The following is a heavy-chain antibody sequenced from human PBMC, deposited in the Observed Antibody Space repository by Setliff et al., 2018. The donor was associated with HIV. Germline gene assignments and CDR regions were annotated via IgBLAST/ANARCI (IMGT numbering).Heavy chain of an antibody. J-gene: IGHJ4*02. D-gene: IGHD3-3*01. Sequence: SETLSLTCTVSGGSINSTSYYWGWIRLPPGNGLEWIGSIYHTGSTYYKPSLKSRVTISVDTSENQFSLRLSSVAAGDTAVYYCARSIVPVASGYYYFEYWGQGTLVTVSS. CDR2: IYHTGST. CDR1: GGSINSTSYY. CDR3: ARSIVPVASGYYYFEY. V-gene: IGHV4-39*01.